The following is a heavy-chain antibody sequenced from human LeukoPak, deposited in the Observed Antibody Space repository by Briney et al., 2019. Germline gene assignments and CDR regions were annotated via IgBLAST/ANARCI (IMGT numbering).Heavy chain of an antibody. CDR2: IWYDGSNK. CDR1: GFSFSSYG. D-gene: IGHD2-2*01. J-gene: IGHJ4*02. V-gene: IGHV3-30*02. Sequence: PGGSLRLSCAASGFSFSSYGIHWVRQAPGKGLEWVAFIWYDGSNKNYADSVKGRFTISRDNSKTTLYLQMNSLRAEDTAVYYCAKDPLVYCSSTSCQTPFDYWGQGTLVTVSS. CDR3: AKDPLVYCSSTSCQTPFDY.